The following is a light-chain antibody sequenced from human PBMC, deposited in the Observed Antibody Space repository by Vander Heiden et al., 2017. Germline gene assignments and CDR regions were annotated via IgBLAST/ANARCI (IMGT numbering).Light chain of an antibody. CDR2: DAS. V-gene: IGKV3-11*01. CDR3: QQRGAWPRT. Sequence: EIVLTQSPATLSLSPGERATLSCRASQYIGTNLAWYQQKPGQAPRFLISDASDRATGIPARFSGSGSGTDFTLTISSLEPEDFAVYYCQQRGAWPRTFGQGTKVEVK. CDR1: QYIGTN. J-gene: IGKJ1*01.